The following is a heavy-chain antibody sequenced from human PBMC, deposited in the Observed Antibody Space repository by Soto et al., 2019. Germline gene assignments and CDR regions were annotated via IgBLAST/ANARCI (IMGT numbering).Heavy chain of an antibody. Sequence: QVQLQESGPGLVKPSQTLSLTCTVSGGSISSGGYYWSWIRQHPGKGLEWIGYIYYSGSTYYNPSLKSRVTISVDTSKLQFSLKLSSATAADTAVYYCARKRLDYGEDASPFDYWGQGTLVTVSS. D-gene: IGHD4-17*01. CDR2: IYYSGST. CDR1: GGSISSGGYY. V-gene: IGHV4-31*03. CDR3: ARKRLDYGEDASPFDY. J-gene: IGHJ4*02.